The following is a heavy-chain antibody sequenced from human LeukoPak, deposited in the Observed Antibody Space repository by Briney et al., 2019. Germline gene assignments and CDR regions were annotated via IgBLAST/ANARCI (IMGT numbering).Heavy chain of an antibody. J-gene: IGHJ5*02. CDR2: INPNSGGT. Sequence: ASVEVSCQASGYTFTGYYMHWVRQAPGQGVEWMGWINPNSGGTNYAQKFQGSVTMTRDTSISTAYMELSRLRSDDTAVYYCARDSGSGSYYHNWVEPWGQGTLVTVSS. CDR1: GYTFTGYY. CDR3: ARDSGSGSYYHNWVEP. V-gene: IGHV1-2*02. D-gene: IGHD3-10*01.